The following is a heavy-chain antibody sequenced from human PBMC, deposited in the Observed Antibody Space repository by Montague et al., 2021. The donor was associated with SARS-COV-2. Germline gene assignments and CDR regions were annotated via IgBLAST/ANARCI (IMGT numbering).Heavy chain of an antibody. CDR3: ARLIGSGWTDAFDF. CDR2: VFYTGST. CDR1: GDSVNTNQ. D-gene: IGHD6-19*01. Sequence: SETRSLTCVVSGDSVNTNQWTWVRQPPGKGLEWIGHVFYTGSTKYNPSLESRVTISIDTSKNQFALRLNSVSAADTAIYYCARLIGSGWTDAFDFWGQGTMVTVSS. J-gene: IGHJ3*01. V-gene: IGHV4-59*02.